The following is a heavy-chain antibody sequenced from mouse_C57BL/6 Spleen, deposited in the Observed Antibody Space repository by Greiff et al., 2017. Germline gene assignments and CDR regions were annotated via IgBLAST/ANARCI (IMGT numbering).Heavy chain of an antibody. V-gene: IGHV5-12*01. Sequence: EVQLVESGGGLVQPGGSLKLSCAASGFTFSDYYMYWVRQTPEKRLEWVAYISNGGGSTYYPDTVKGRFTISRDNANNTLYLQRSRLKSEDTAMYYGARPTSAVRGAMDYWGQGTSVTGAS. CDR1: GFTFSDYY. CDR2: ISNGGGST. CDR3: ARPTSAVRGAMDY. J-gene: IGHJ4*01. D-gene: IGHD1-1*01.